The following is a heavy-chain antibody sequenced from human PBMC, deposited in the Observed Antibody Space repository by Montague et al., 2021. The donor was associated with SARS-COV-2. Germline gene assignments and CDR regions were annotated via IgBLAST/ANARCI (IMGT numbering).Heavy chain of an antibody. D-gene: IGHD3-10*01. J-gene: IGHJ3*02. Sequence: SETLSLTCAGYGGSFSGYYWSWIRQPPGKGLEWIGEINHSGSTNXNPSLKSRVTISVDTSKNQFSLKLSSVTAADTAVYYCAIPMVRGFSRAFDIWGQGTMVTVSS. CDR2: INHSGST. CDR3: AIPMVRGFSRAFDI. V-gene: IGHV4-34*01. CDR1: GGSFSGYY.